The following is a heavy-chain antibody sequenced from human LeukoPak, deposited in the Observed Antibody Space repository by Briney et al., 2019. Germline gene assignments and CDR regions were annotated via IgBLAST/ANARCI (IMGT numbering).Heavy chain of an antibody. J-gene: IGHJ4*02. CDR1: GFTFSDSA. D-gene: IGHD1-26*01. CDR2: IWYDGSNK. Sequence: PGGSLRLSCAASGFTFSDSAMTWVRQAPGKGLEWVAIIWYDGSNKYYADSVKGRFTISRDNSKNTLYLQMNSLRAEDTAVYYCARAPTSYYYFDYWGQGTLVTVSS. CDR3: ARAPTSYYYFDY. V-gene: IGHV3-33*08.